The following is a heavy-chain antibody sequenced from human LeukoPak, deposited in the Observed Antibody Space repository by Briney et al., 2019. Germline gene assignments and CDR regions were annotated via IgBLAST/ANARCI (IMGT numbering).Heavy chain of an antibody. CDR2: ISGGDFT. J-gene: IGHJ5*02. D-gene: IGHD3-10*01. CDR1: GFTFSDYD. CDR3: AKDPFGSGSYKWRFDP. Sequence: GGSLRLSCAASGFTFSDYDMNWVRQAPGKGLEWVSSISGGDFTSYADSVKGRFTISRDNAKNSLYLQMNSLRAEDTAVYYCAKDPFGSGSYKWRFDPWGQGTLVTVSS. V-gene: IGHV3-69-1*01.